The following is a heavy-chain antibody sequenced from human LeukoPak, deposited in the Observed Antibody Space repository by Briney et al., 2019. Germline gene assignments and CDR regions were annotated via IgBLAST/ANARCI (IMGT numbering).Heavy chain of an antibody. CDR3: AKHGFYYGLDV. CDR2: IKEDGSEK. V-gene: IGHV3-7*05. CDR1: GITFSRSW. J-gene: IGHJ6*02. Sequence: GGSLRLSCAASGITFSRSWMSWVRQAPGKGLEWVAKIKEDGSEKYYVDSVKGRFTISRDNAKNSLYLQMNSLRAEDTAVYYCAKHGFYYGLDVWGQGTTVTVSS.